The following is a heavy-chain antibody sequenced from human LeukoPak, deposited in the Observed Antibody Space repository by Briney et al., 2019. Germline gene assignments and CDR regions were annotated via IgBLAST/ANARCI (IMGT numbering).Heavy chain of an antibody. CDR2: IIPILGIA. D-gene: IGHD3-22*01. V-gene: IGHV1-69*04. Sequence: GASVKVSCKASGGTFSSYAISWVRQAPGQGLEWMGRIIPILGIANYAQKFQGRVTITADKSTSTAYMELSSLRSEDTAVYYCARADNSGYSNWFDPWGQGTLVTVSS. CDR3: ARADNSGYSNWFDP. CDR1: GGTFSSYA. J-gene: IGHJ5*02.